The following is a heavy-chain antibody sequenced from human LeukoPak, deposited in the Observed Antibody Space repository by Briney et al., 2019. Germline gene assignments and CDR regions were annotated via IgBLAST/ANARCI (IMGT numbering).Heavy chain of an antibody. V-gene: IGHV3-48*01. Sequence: GGSLRLSCAASGFTFSSYSMNWVRQAPGKGLEWVSYISSSSSTIYYADSVKGRFTISRDNAKNSLYLQMNSLRAEDTAVYYCARGTTAAGRSMGVWGKGTTVTVSS. CDR2: ISSSSSTI. CDR1: GFTFSSYS. J-gene: IGHJ6*03. D-gene: IGHD6-13*01. CDR3: ARGTTAAGRSMGV.